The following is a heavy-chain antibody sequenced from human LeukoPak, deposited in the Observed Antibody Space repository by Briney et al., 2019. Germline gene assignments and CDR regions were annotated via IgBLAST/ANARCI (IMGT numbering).Heavy chain of an antibody. CDR1: GGTFSSYA. J-gene: IGHJ5*02. CDR3: ARSVELGHVNWFDP. V-gene: IGHV1-69*04. CDR2: IIPILGIA. D-gene: IGHD1/OR15-1a*01. Sequence: SVKVSCKASGGTFSSYAISWVRQAPGQGLEWMGRIIPILGIANYAQKFQGRVTITADKSTSTAYMELSSLRSEDTAVYYCARSVELGHVNWFDPWGQGTLVTVSS.